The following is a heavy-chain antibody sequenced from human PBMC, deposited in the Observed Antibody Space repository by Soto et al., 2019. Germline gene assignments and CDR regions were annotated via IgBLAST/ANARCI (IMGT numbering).Heavy chain of an antibody. CDR2: IYPGDSDT. CDR3: ARHDSLSTGDPPFDY. J-gene: IGHJ4*02. Sequence: PGESLKISSKGSGYSFTSYWIGWVRQMPGKGLEWMGIIYPGDSDTRYSPSFQGQVTISADKSISTAYLQWSSLKASDTAMYYCARHDSLSTGDPPFDYWGQGTLVTVSS. CDR1: GYSFTSYW. V-gene: IGHV5-51*01. D-gene: IGHD7-27*01.